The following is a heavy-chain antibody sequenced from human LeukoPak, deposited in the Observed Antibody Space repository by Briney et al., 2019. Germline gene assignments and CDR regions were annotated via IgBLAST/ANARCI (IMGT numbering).Heavy chain of an antibody. V-gene: IGHV1-69*13. Sequence: GASVNVSCKASGGTFSSYAISWVRQAPGQGLEWMGGIIPIFGTANYAQKFQGRVTITADESTSTAYMELSSLRSEDTAVYYCATDSSSWYGGDYWGQGTLVTVSS. D-gene: IGHD6-13*01. J-gene: IGHJ4*02. CDR1: GGTFSSYA. CDR3: ATDSSSWYGGDY. CDR2: IIPIFGTA.